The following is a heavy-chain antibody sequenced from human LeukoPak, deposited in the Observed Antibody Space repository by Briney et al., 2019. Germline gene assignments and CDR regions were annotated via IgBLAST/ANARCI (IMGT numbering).Heavy chain of an antibody. D-gene: IGHD3-10*01. V-gene: IGHV4-38-2*01. CDR3: ASASYGAGSYYRRGFDP. J-gene: IGHJ5*02. Sequence: SETLSLTCAVSGYSISSGYYWGWIRQPPGKGLEWIGSIYHSGSTYYNPSLKSRVTISVDTSKNQFSLTLSSVTAADTAVYYCASASYGAGSYYRRGFDPWGQGTLVTVSS. CDR1: GYSISSGYY. CDR2: IYHSGST.